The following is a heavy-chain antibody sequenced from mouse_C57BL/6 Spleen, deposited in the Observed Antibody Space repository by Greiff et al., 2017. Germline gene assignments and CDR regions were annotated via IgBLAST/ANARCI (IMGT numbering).Heavy chain of an antibody. V-gene: IGHV3-1*01. CDR1: GYSITSGYD. CDR2: ISYSGST. J-gene: IGHJ1*03. CDR3: ARDMSWGYFDV. Sequence: EVKLQESGPGMVKPSQSLSLTCTVTGYSITSGYDWHWIRHFPANKLVWMGYISYSGSTNYNPSLKSRISITHDASKNHFFLKLNSVTTEDTATYYCARDMSWGYFDVWGTGTTVTVSS. D-gene: IGHD2-3*01.